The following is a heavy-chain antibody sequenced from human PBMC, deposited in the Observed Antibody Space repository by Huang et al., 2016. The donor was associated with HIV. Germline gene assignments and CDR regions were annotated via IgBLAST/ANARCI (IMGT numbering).Heavy chain of an antibody. V-gene: IGHV3-74*01. CDR2: SNRDGSST. CDR3: ARDPRIQSWLNFFDY. J-gene: IGHJ4*02. CDR1: GFSIRSYW. D-gene: IGHD3-22*01. Sequence: EVQLVESGGGLVQPGGSLRLSCAASGFSIRSYWMHWVRQAPGKGVVWVARSNRDGSSTSYADSVKGRFTIARDNAKNTLYLQMNSLRAEDTAVYYCARDPRIQSWLNFFDYWGQGTLVSVSS.